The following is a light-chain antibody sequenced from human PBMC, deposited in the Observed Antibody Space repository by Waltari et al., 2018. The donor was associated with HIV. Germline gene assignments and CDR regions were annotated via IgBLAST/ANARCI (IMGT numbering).Light chain of an antibody. CDR1: SSTLGAGYD. J-gene: IGLJ3*02. Sequence: QSVLTQPPSLSVAPGQRVTISCTGSSSTLGAGYDLPWYQQLPGTAPKLLIYGNSNRPSGVPDRFSGSKSGTSASLAITGLQAADEADYYCQSYDSSLTTWVFGGGTKLTVL. CDR3: QSYDSSLTTWV. CDR2: GNS. V-gene: IGLV1-40*01.